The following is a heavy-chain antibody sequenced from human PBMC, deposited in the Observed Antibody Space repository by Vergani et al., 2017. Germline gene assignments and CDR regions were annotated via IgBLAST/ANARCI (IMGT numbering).Heavy chain of an antibody. CDR3: ARASHYDYIWGSYRRHPPPNWFDP. Sequence: QVQLVQSGAEVKKPGASVKVSCKASGYTFTSYGISWVRQAPGQGLEWMGWISAYNGNTNYAQKLQGRVTMTTDTSTSTAYMELRSLRSDDTAGYYCARASHYDYIWGSYRRHPPPNWFDPWGQGTLVTVSS. CDR2: ISAYNGNT. J-gene: IGHJ5*02. D-gene: IGHD3-16*02. CDR1: GYTFTSYG. V-gene: IGHV1-18*04.